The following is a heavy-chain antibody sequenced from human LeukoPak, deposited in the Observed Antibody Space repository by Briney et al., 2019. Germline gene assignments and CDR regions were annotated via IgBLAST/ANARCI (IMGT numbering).Heavy chain of an antibody. D-gene: IGHD3-10*01. CDR1: GFSFSDYY. V-gene: IGHV3-11*01. Sequence: GGSLRLSCAASGFSFSDYYMSWIRQAPGEGLEWVSYISSSGSTIYYADSVKGRFTISRDNAKNSLYLQMNSLRAEDTAVYYCARDGSGSPRISWFDPWGQGTLVTVSS. CDR3: ARDGSGSPRISWFDP. J-gene: IGHJ5*02. CDR2: ISSSGSTI.